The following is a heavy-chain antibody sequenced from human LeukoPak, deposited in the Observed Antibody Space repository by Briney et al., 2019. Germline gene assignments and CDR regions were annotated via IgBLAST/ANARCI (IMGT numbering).Heavy chain of an antibody. D-gene: IGHD1-14*01. J-gene: IGHJ4*02. CDR3: ARWSRITAQIDY. CDR2: IWYDGSNK. V-gene: IGHV3-33*01. CDR1: GFTFSSYG. Sequence: GGSLRLSCAASGFTFSSYGMHWVRQAPGKGLEWVAVIWYDGSNKYYADSVKGRFTISRDNAKNSLYLQMNSLRAEDTAVYYCARWSRITAQIDYWGQGTLVTVSS.